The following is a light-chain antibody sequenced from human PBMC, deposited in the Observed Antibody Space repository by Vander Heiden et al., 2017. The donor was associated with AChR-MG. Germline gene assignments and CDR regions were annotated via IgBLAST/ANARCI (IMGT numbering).Light chain of an antibody. Sequence: QSALTQPASVSGSPGQSITISCTGTGSDVGGYNYVSWYQQHPGQAPTLMIYDVSKRPSGVSSRFSGSKSGNTASLTISGLQAEDEADYYYSSYTSSSTVVFGGGTKLTVL. CDR2: DVS. V-gene: IGLV2-14*01. CDR3: SSYTSSSTVV. CDR1: GSDVGGYNY. J-gene: IGLJ2*01.